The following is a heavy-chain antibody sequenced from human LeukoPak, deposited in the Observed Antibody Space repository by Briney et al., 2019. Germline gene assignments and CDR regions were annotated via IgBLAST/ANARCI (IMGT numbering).Heavy chain of an antibody. D-gene: IGHD2-2*02. CDR3: ARVMYCSSTSCYTLRGYYYYMDV. Sequence: SVKVSCKASGYTFTSYGISWVRQAPGQGLEWMGGIIPIFGTANYAQKFQGRVTITADKSTSTAYMELSSLRSEDTAVYYCARVMYCSSTSCYTLRGYYYYMDVWGKGTTVTVSS. V-gene: IGHV1-69*06. J-gene: IGHJ6*03. CDR1: GYTFTSYG. CDR2: IIPIFGTA.